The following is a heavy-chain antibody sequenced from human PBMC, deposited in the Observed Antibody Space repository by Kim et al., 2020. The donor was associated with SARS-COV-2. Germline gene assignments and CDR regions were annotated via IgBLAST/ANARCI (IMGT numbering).Heavy chain of an antibody. V-gene: IGHV3-11*06. J-gene: IGHJ4*02. D-gene: IGHD6-13*01. Sequence: DSGKGRFTISRDNAKNSLYLQMNSLRAEDTAVYYCARGKGSSWYRGRDYWGQGTLVTVSS. CDR3: ARGKGSSWYRGRDY.